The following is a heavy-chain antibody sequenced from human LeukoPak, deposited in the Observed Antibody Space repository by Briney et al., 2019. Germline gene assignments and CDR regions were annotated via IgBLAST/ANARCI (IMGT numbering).Heavy chain of an antibody. CDR3: AREGFYGAFDI. Sequence: GGSLRLSCAASGFIFSSYSMNWVRQAPGKGLEWVSCINTNGFTTSYADSVKGRFTISRDNAKNSLYLEMNSLRDEDSAVYYCAREGFYGAFDIWGQTTMVTVSS. V-gene: IGHV3-48*02. CDR2: INTNGFTT. J-gene: IGHJ3*02. D-gene: IGHD3-10*01. CDR1: GFIFSSYS.